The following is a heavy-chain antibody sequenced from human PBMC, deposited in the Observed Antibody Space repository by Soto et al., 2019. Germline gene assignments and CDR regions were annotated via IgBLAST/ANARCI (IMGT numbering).Heavy chain of an antibody. CDR2: ISYDGSNK. CDR1: GFTFSSYA. D-gene: IGHD3-3*01. CDR3: ARASTYYDFWSGYATLDY. Sequence: QVQLVESGGGVVQPGRSLRLSCAASGFTFSSYAMHWVRQAPGKGLEWVAVISYDGSNKYYADSVKGRFTISRDNSKNTLYLQMNSLRAEDTAVYYCARASTYYDFWSGYATLDYWGQGTLVTVSS. V-gene: IGHV3-30-3*01. J-gene: IGHJ4*02.